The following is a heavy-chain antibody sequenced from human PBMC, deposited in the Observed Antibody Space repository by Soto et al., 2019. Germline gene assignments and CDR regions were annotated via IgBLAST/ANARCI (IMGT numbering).Heavy chain of an antibody. J-gene: IGHJ6*03. D-gene: IGHD3-10*01. CDR2: ISSSSSTI. CDR1: GFTFSSYS. Sequence: GGSLRLSCAASGFTFSSYSMNWVRQAPGKGLEWVSYISSSSSTIYYADSVKGRFTISRDNAKNSLYLQMNSLRAEDTAVYYCARDRTYYYGSGSYDYYYYYSYMDVWGKGTTVTVSS. V-gene: IGHV3-48*01. CDR3: ARDRTYYYGSGSYDYYYYYSYMDV.